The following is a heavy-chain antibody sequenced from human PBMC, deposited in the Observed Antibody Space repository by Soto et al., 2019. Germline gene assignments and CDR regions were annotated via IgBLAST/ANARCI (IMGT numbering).Heavy chain of an antibody. Sequence: GSSVKASCRTSGYTFTSDAMHWVRQAPGQRREWMGWINAGNGNTKYSQKFQGRVTITRDTAASTAYMELGSLRSEDTAVYYCGRSRGYCYCGMDDWGQGTTETESS. CDR1: GYTFTSDA. J-gene: IGHJ6*02. V-gene: IGHV1-3*01. CDR3: GRSRGYCYCGMDD. CDR2: INAGNGNT.